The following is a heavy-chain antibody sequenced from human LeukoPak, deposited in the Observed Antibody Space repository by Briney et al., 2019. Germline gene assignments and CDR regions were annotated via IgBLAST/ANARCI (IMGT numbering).Heavy chain of an antibody. CDR1: GGSINSYY. CDR2: IHYTGST. Sequence: SETLSLTCTVSGGSINSYYWSWIRQPPGKGLECIWYIHYTGSTNYNPSLQSRVTISVDTSKSQFSLKLSSVTAADTAIYYCARGGYYGSGNDFRFDPWGQGTLVTVSS. D-gene: IGHD3-10*01. J-gene: IGHJ5*02. V-gene: IGHV4-59*01. CDR3: ARGGYYGSGNDFRFDP.